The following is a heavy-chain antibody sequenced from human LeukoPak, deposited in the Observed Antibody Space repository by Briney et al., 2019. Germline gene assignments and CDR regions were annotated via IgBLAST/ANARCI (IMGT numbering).Heavy chain of an antibody. CDR1: GGSLSGYY. V-gene: IGHV4-34*01. CDR2: INHSGST. Sequence: PSETLSLTCAVYGGSLSGYYWSWIRQPPGKGLEWIGEINHSGSTNYNPSLKSRVTISLEKSKNQFSLRLGYGSAAETAGYYCVSYSVRIVIWGKGTMGTVSS. J-gene: IGHJ3*02. D-gene: IGHD2-2*02. CDR3: VSYSVRIVI.